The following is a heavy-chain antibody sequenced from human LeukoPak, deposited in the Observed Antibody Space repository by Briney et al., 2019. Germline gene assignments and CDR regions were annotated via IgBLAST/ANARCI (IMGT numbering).Heavy chain of an antibody. J-gene: IGHJ5*02. CDR3: ARASSGSCLNWFDP. D-gene: IGHD1-26*01. V-gene: IGHV4-59*08. CDR1: GGSISSCY. Sequence: SETLSLTCTVSGGSISSCYWSWIRQPPGKGLEWIGYIYYSGSTNYNPSLKSRVTISVDTSKNQFSLKLGSVTAADTAVYYCARASSGSCLNWFDPWGQGTLVTVSS. CDR2: IYYSGST.